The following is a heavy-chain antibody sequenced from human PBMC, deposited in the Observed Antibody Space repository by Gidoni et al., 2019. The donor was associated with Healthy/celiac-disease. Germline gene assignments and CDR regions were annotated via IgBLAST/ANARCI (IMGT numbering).Heavy chain of an antibody. V-gene: IGHV3-23*01. CDR1: GFTFSSYA. J-gene: IGHJ3*02. CDR2: MIGSGGST. D-gene: IGHD5-12*01. Sequence: EVQLLESGGGLVQPGGSLSLSYAASGFTFSSYAMSRVRQAPGKGLEWVSAMIGSGGSTYYADSGKGRFTISRDNSKNTLYLQMNSLRAEDTAVYDCAKDRGGYSGYDWGDAFDIWGQGTMVTVSS. CDR3: AKDRGGYSGYDWGDAFDI.